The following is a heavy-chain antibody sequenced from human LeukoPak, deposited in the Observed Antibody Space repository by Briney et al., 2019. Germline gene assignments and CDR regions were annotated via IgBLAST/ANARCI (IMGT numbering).Heavy chain of an antibody. J-gene: IGHJ6*02. CDR1: GSIFDDYA. V-gene: IGHV3-49*04. CDR2: IRSPNYDATT. Sequence: GGSLRLSCTTSGSIFDDYAVNWVRQAPGKGLEWLSLIRSPNYDATTEYAASVKGRFTISRDNAKNSLYLQMNSLRAEDTAVYYCARVNYYGMDVWGQGTTVTVSS. CDR3: ARVNYYGMDV.